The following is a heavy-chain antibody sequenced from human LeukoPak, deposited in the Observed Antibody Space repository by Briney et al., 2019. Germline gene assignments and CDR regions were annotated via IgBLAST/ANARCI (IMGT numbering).Heavy chain of an antibody. J-gene: IGHJ4*02. CDR2: IKTNTDGGTT. CDR3: TTAVLYSGLDY. V-gene: IGHV3-15*01. CDR1: GFTFSSYG. Sequence: GGTLRLSCAASGFTFSSYGMSWVRQAPGKGLEWLGRIKTNTDGGTTDYAAPVKGRFTISRDDSKNTLSLQMNSLKTEDTAVYYCTTAVLYSGLDYWGQGTLVTVSS. D-gene: IGHD3-10*02.